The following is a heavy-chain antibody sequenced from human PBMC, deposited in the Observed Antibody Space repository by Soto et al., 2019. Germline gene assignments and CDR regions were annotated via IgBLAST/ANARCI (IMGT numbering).Heavy chain of an antibody. CDR2: ISYDGSNK. CDR1: GFTFSSYG. V-gene: IGHV3-30*18. J-gene: IGHJ4*02. D-gene: IGHD6-19*01. Sequence: QVQLVESGGGVVQPGRSLRLSCAASGFTFSSYGMHWVRQAPGKGLEWVAVISYDGSNKYYADSVKGRFTISRDNSKNTLYLQMNSLRAEDTAVYYCAKEGSSGWNYWGQGTLVTVSS. CDR3: AKEGSSGWNY.